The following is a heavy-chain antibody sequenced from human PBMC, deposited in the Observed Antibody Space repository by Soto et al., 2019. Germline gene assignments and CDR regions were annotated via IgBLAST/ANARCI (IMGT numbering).Heavy chain of an antibody. CDR1: GYTFTDYY. CDR3: ARAPSRYITSSKWFDT. D-gene: IGHD6-6*01. Sequence: QVQLVQSGAEVKKPGASVKVSCKASGYTFTDYYMHWVRQAPGQGLEWMGWINPNTGGKNYAQKFQGRVTMTSDTSITTVYMELTRLTSDDTAVYYCARAPSRYITSSKWFDTWGQGALVTVSS. V-gene: IGHV1-2*02. J-gene: IGHJ5*02. CDR2: INPNTGGK.